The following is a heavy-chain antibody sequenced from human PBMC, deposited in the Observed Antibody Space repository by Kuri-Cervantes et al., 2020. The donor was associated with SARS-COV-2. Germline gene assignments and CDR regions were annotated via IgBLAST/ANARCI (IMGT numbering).Heavy chain of an antibody. J-gene: IGHJ4*02. CDR3: ARDFGSATYDILTGYSDY. D-gene: IGHD3-9*01. CDR2: ISSSGSTI. CDR1: GGSFSGYY. Sequence: GGSLRLSCAVYGGSFSGYYMSWIRQAPGKGLEWVSYISSSGSTIYYADSVKGRFTISRDNAKNSLYLQMNSLRAEDTAVYYCARDFGSATYDILTGYSDYWGQGNLVNVSS. V-gene: IGHV3-11*01.